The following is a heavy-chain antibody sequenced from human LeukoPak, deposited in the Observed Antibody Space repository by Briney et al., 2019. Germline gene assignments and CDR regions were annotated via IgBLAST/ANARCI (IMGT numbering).Heavy chain of an antibody. CDR3: ARRNDPYGLDV. J-gene: IGHJ6*02. Sequence: TSETLSLTCTVSGDSINSNYWSWIRQPPGKGLEWIGYIYYSGSTFYNPSLESRVTISIDTSKNQFSLKVGFVTAADTAVYYCARRNDPYGLDVWGPGTTVTVSS. D-gene: IGHD1-1*01. CDR1: GDSINSNY. V-gene: IGHV4-59*08. CDR2: IYYSGST.